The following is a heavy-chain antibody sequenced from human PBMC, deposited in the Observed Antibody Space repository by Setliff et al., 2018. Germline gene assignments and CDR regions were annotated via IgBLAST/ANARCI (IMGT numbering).Heavy chain of an antibody. CDR2: IDYSGTT. CDR3: ARDGGEC. V-gene: IGHV4-59*11. J-gene: IGHJ4*02. D-gene: IGHD3-16*01. Sequence: KTSETLSLTCSVSGGSITSHYWSWIRQSPGKGLEWIGYIDYSGTTNYNPSLKSRVTISSDTSKRQFSLRVTSVTAADTAVYYCARDGGECWGQGTLVTVS. CDR1: GGSITSHY.